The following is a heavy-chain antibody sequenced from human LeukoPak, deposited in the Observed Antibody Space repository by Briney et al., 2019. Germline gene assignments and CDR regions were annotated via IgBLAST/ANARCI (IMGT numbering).Heavy chain of an antibody. Sequence: TGGSLRLSCAASGFTFSYYGMTWVRQAPGKGLEWISYITDGGVDTFYTDSVEGRFTVSRDNSKNTLSLQMNSLRAEDTAVYYCAKGGNYDPFDYWGQGTLVTVSS. J-gene: IGHJ4*02. CDR2: ITDGGVDT. CDR1: GFTFSYYG. D-gene: IGHD3-3*01. V-gene: IGHV3-23*01. CDR3: AKGGNYDPFDY.